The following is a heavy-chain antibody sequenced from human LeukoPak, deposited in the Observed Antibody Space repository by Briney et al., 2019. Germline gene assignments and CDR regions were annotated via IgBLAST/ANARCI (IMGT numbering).Heavy chain of an antibody. CDR2: IYYSGST. CDR1: GGSISSSSYY. Sequence: SETLSLTCTVSGGSISSSSYYWGWIRQPPGKGLEWIGSIYYSGSTYYNPSLKSRVTISVDTSKNQFSLKLSSVTAADTAVYYCARGRSSNRFFYYYYMDVWGKGTTVTVSS. CDR3: ARGRSSNRFFYYYYMDV. D-gene: IGHD3-16*02. J-gene: IGHJ6*03. V-gene: IGHV4-39*07.